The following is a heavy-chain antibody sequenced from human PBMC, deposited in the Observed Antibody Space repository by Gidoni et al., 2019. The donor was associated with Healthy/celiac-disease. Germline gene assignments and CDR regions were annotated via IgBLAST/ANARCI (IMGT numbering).Heavy chain of an antibody. J-gene: IGHJ4*02. CDR1: GFTFSNAW. D-gene: IGHD3-22*01. CDR3: TTGRYDSSGYYYFDY. Sequence: EVQLVESGGGLVKPGGSLRLSCAASGFTFSNAWMSWVRQAPGKGLEWVGRIKSKTDGGTTDYAAPVKGRFTISRDDSKNTLYLQMNSLKTEDTAVYYCTTGRYDSSGYYYFDYWGQGTLVTVSS. V-gene: IGHV3-15*01. CDR2: IKSKTDGGTT.